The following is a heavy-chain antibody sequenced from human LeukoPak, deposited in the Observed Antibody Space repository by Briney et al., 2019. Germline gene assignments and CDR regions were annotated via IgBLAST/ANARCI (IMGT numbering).Heavy chain of an antibody. D-gene: IGHD2-15*01. Sequence: SETLSLTCAVYGGSFSGYYWSWIRQPPGKGLEWIGYIYYSGSTNYNPSLKSRVTISVDTSKNQFSLKLSSVTAADTAVYYCASRPPLLWGQGTLVTVSS. CDR1: GGSFSGYY. J-gene: IGHJ4*02. V-gene: IGHV4-59*01. CDR2: IYYSGST. CDR3: ASRPPLL.